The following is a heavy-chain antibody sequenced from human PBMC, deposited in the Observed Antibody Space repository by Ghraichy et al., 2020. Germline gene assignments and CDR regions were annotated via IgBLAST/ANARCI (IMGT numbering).Heavy chain of an antibody. Sequence: GGSLRLSCAASRFTVSRNYMSWVRQAPGKGLEWVSMIYSGGNTYYADSVQGRFTMSRDNFKNTVYLQMDSLRAEDTAVYYCARDRGGRGGPDYWGQGTLVTVSS. CDR3: ARDRGGRGGPDY. D-gene: IGHD3-16*01. CDR2: IYSGGNT. CDR1: RFTVSRNY. J-gene: IGHJ4*02. V-gene: IGHV3-53*01.